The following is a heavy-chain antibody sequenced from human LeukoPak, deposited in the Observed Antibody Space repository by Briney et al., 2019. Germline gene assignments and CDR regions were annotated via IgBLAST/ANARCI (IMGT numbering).Heavy chain of an antibody. V-gene: IGHV3-30*18. D-gene: IGHD3/OR15-3a*01. J-gene: IGHJ4*02. CDR1: GFTFSSYG. CDR2: ISYDGSNK. Sequence: AGSLRLSCAASGFTFSSYGMHWVRQAPGKGLEWVAVISYDGSNKYYADSVKGRFTISRDNSKNTLYLQMNSLRAEDTAVYYCAKDAYTRDWPSIAEWGQGTLVTVSS. CDR3: AKDAYTRDWPSIAE.